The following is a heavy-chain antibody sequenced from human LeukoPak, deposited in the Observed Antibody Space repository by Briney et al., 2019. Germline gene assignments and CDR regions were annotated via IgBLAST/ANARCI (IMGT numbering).Heavy chain of an antibody. CDR3: ARGWRWLQSARFDY. J-gene: IGHJ4*02. Sequence: SETLSLTCTVSGGSISSSSYYWGWIRQPPGKGLEWIGSIYCSGSTYYNPSLKSRVTISVDTSKNQFSLKLSSVTAADTAVYYCARGWRWLQSARFDYWGQGTLVTVSS. CDR2: IYCSGST. D-gene: IGHD5-24*01. CDR1: GGSISSSSYY. V-gene: IGHV4-39*07.